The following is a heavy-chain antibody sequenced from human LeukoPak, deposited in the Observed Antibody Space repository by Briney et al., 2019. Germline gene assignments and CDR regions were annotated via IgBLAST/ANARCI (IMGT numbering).Heavy chain of an antibody. CDR1: GYIFTSYS. Sequence: GESLKISCKGSGYIFTSYSIGWVRQMPGKGLEWMGSIYPGDSDISYSPSFQGQVTISADKSISTAYLQWSSLKASDTAMYYCARLIGVGATGWYFDYWGQGTLVTVSS. CDR3: ARLIGVGATGWYFDY. J-gene: IGHJ4*02. V-gene: IGHV5-51*01. D-gene: IGHD1-26*01. CDR2: IYPGDSDI.